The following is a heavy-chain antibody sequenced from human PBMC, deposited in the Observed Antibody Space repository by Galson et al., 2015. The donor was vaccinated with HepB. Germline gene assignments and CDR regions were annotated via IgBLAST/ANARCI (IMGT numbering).Heavy chain of an antibody. CDR2: ISYDGRNK. V-gene: IGHV3-30*04. CDR1: GFTFRSYA. J-gene: IGHJ4*02. Sequence: SLRLSCAASGFTFRSYAMLWVRQAPGKGLEWVAGISYDGRNKYYAESVKGRFTISRDNSKNTVYVQMNSLRAEDMAVHYCARGDLGYFDQWGQGTLVTVSS. CDR3: ARGDLGYFDQ. D-gene: IGHD3-16*01.